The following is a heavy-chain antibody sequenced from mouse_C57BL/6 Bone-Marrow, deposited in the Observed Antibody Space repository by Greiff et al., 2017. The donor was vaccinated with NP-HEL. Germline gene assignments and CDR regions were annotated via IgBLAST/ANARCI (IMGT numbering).Heavy chain of an antibody. CDR2: SYTGDGDT. V-gene: IGHV1-82*01. Sequence: QVQLQQSGPELVKPGASVKISCKASGYAFSSSWMNWVKQRPGKGLEWIGRSYTGDGDTNYNGKFKGKSTLTAAKSSSTAYMQISSRTSEDSAVYVGAKDYDGSRGGMYYWGQGTSVTVSS. D-gene: IGHD1-1*01. CDR1: GYAFSSSW. CDR3: AKDYDGSRGGMYY. J-gene: IGHJ4*01.